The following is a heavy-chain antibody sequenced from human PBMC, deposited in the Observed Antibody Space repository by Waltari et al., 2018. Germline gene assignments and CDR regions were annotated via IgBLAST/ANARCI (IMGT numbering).Heavy chain of an antibody. Sequence: QVQLQQWGAGQLQPSETLSLTCAVYGGSFSGYYWGWIRQPPGKGLEWIGEINHNGNRNHNPSLRSRITMLVDTSRSQFSLKVNSVTAADTAVYYCVRLEDCSGPGGNCYSGDSFALDVWGQGPRSPSP. CDR2: INHNGNR. CDR1: GGSFSGYY. D-gene: IGHD2-15*01. CDR3: VRLEDCSGPGGNCYSGDSFALDV. J-gene: IGHJ6*02. V-gene: IGHV4-34*02.